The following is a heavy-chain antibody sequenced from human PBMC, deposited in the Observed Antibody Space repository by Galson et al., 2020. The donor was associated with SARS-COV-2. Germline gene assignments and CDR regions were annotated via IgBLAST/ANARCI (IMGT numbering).Heavy chain of an antibody. J-gene: IGHJ4*02. Sequence: GASQKISCAASGLTFSSSSMNWFRPAPGEGLEWVSSITSSSSYMYYADPVKGRFTISRDNDKNSLYLQIDSLRSDDTAVYYCARDKGIMFISEYFDYWGQGTLVAVSS. V-gene: IGHV3-21*01. D-gene: IGHD2-21*01. CDR3: ARDKGIMFISEYFDY. CDR2: ITSSSSYM. CDR1: GLTFSSSS.